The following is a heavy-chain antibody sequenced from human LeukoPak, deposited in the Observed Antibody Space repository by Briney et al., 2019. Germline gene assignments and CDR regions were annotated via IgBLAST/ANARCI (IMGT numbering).Heavy chain of an antibody. Sequence: GGSLRLSCAASGFTFSSYGMHWVRQAPGKGLEWVAFIRYDGSNKYYADSVKGRFTISRDNSKNTLYLQMNSLRAEDTAVYYCVAATRFGSGDCDYWGQGTLVTVSS. CDR3: VAATRFGSGDCDY. CDR1: GFTFSSYG. V-gene: IGHV3-30*02. J-gene: IGHJ4*02. D-gene: IGHD3-10*01. CDR2: IRYDGSNK.